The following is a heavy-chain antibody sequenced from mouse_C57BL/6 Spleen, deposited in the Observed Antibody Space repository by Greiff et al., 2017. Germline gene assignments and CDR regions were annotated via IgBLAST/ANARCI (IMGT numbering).Heavy chain of an antibody. D-gene: IGHD1-1*01. J-gene: IGHJ2*01. Sequence: LQESGAELVKPGASVKISCKASGYAFSSYWMNWVKQRPGKGLEWIGQIYPGDGDTNYNGKFKGKATLTADKSSSTAYMQLSSLTSEDSAVYFCARSWADYGSSYSYFDYWGQGTTLAVSS. CDR1: GYAFSSYW. V-gene: IGHV1-80*01. CDR2: IYPGDGDT. CDR3: ARSWADYGSSYSYFDY.